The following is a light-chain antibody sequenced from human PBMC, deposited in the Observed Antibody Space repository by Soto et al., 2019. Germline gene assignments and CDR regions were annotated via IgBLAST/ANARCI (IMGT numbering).Light chain of an antibody. Sequence: QSALTQPASVSGSPGQSITISCTGTSNDVGSYNLVSWYQQHPGKAPKLMIYEGSKRPSGVSNRFSGSKSDNTASLTISGLQADDEADYYCCSYAGSSTVVFGGGTKLTVL. CDR3: CSYAGSSTVV. V-gene: IGLV2-23*03. CDR1: SNDVGSYNL. J-gene: IGLJ2*01. CDR2: EGS.